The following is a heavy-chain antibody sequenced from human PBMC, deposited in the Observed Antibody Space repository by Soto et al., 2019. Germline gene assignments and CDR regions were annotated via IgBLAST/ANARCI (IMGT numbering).Heavy chain of an antibody. V-gene: IGHV1-46*03. CDR1: GYTFINYY. D-gene: IGHD6-6*01. CDR2: INPNGGST. J-gene: IGHJ6*03. CDR3: VRATAARQRDYSYHYYLHI. Sequence: QVQLAQSGAEVKKPGASVKVSCKASGYTFINYYIHWVRQAPGQGLDWMGVINPNGGSTVYAQKFQGRVTLTRDTSTSTVYVELSSLRSDDTAVYFCVRATAARQRDYSYHYYLHIWGKGTTVTVSS.